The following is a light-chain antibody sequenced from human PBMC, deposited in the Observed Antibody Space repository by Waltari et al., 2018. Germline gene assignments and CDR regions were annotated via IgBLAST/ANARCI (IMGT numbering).Light chain of an antibody. CDR2: SAS. Sequence: DIQMTQSQSSLSASLGDRITITCRASQNIARYLNWYQQKPGKAPNLLISSASTLQHGVPSRFSGSGSGTDFTLIIRSLQPEDFATYYCQQSYSNPGTFGPGTTVDIK. CDR1: QNIARY. CDR3: QQSYSNPGT. V-gene: IGKV1-39*01. J-gene: IGKJ3*01.